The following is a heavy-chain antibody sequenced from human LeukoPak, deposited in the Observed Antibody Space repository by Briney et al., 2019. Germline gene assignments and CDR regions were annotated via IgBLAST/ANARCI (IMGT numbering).Heavy chain of an antibody. CDR2: INSDGSVT. CDR1: GFTFSSYW. V-gene: IGHV3-74*01. J-gene: IGHJ6*02. Sequence: GGSLRLSRAASGFTFSSYWMHWVRQAPGKGLMWVSHINSDGSVTRYADSVKGRLTISRDNAKSTLYLQMNSLRAEDTAVYYCALQRYGDYSNMDVWGRGTTVTVSS. CDR3: ALQRYGDYSNMDV. D-gene: IGHD4-17*01.